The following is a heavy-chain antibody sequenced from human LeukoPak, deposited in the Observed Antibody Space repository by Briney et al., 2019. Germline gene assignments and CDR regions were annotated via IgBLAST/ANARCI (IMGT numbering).Heavy chain of an antibody. CDR2: IYTSGST. CDR3: AVYNWNYVANDAFDI. CDR1: GGSISSYY. J-gene: IGHJ3*02. D-gene: IGHD1-7*01. V-gene: IGHV4-4*07. Sequence: PSETLSLTCTVSGGSISSYYWSWIRQPAGKGLEWIGRIYTSGSTNYNPSPKSRVTMSVDTSKNQFSLKLSSVTAADTAVYYCAVYNWNYVANDAFDIWGQGTVVTVSS.